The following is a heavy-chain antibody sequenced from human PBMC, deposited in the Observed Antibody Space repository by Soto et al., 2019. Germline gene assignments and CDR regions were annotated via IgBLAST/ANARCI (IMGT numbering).Heavy chain of an antibody. CDR3: VKDWSGNKCPCMDV. J-gene: IGHJ6*02. CDR1: GFTFNTHA. V-gene: IGHV3-23*01. CDR2: ISGNGETT. D-gene: IGHD3-3*01. Sequence: EVQVLESGGGLLQPGGSLRLSCVASGFTFNTHAMTWVRQGPGMGLEWTSRISGNGETTYYADSVKGRFTVSRDNSKNTLYLHMNSLRVEDTATYYCVKDWSGNKCPCMDVWGQGTTVTVSS.